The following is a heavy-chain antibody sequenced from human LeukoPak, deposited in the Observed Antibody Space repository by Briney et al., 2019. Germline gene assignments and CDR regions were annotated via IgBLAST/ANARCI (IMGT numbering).Heavy chain of an antibody. CDR1: GGSISSYY. V-gene: IGHV4-59*01. CDR3: ARGIPYGGNGNWFDP. J-gene: IGHJ5*02. D-gene: IGHD4-23*01. Sequence: SETLSLTCTVSGGSISSYYWSWIRQPPGKGLEWIGYIYYSGSTNYNPSLKSRVTISVDTSKNQFSLKLSSVTAADTAVYYCARGIPYGGNGNWFDPWGQGTLVTVSS. CDR2: IYYSGST.